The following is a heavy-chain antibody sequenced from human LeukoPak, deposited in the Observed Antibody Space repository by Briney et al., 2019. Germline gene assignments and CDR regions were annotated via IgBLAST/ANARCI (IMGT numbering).Heavy chain of an antibody. CDR1: GGTFSSYT. V-gene: IGHV1-69*04. Sequence: SVKVSRKASGGTFSSYTISWVRQAPGQGLEWMGRIIPILGIANYAQKFQGRVTITADKSTSTAYMELSSLRSEDTAVYYCAREAPGIAAAADYWGQGTLVTVSS. D-gene: IGHD6-13*01. J-gene: IGHJ4*02. CDR2: IIPILGIA. CDR3: AREAPGIAAAADY.